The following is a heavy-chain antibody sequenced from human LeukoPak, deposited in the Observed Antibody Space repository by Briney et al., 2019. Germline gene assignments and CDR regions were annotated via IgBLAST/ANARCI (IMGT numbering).Heavy chain of an antibody. D-gene: IGHD6-13*01. CDR3: ARVLYSSSWYLDY. CDR1: GGSFSSNSYY. CDR2: IYYSGTT. V-gene: IGHV4-39*07. Sequence: PSETLSLSCAVSGGSFSSNSYYWGCIRQPPGMGLEWVVSIYYSGTTYYNPSLRRLVTISVDTSKNQFSLKLSSVTAADTAVYYCARVLYSSSWYLDYWGQGTLVTVSS. J-gene: IGHJ4*02.